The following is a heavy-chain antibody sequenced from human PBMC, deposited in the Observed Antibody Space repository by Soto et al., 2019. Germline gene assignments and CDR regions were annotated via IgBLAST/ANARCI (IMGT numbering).Heavy chain of an antibody. Sequence: EVQLLESGGGLVQPGGSLRLSCAASGFSFNNYAMNWVRQAPGQGLEWVSTISDSGSTYYADSVKGRFTISRDTSKNTLYLQMKSLRAEDTAVYFCAIDVGVHYCTPTSCLYFFHSWGRGTLVTVSS. J-gene: IGHJ4*02. CDR1: GFSFNNYA. V-gene: IGHV3-23*01. D-gene: IGHD2-2*01. CDR2: ISDSGST. CDR3: AIDVGVHYCTPTSCLYFFHS.